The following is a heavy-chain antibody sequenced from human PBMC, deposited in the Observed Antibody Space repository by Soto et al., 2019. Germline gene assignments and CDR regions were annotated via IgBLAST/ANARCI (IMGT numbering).Heavy chain of an antibody. J-gene: IGHJ6*02. CDR2: ISYDGSNK. CDR3: AKTPSHTSGYSYGRPYYYGMDV. CDR1: GFTFSSYG. V-gene: IGHV3-30*18. Sequence: PGGSLRLSCAASGFTFSSYGMHWVRQAPGKGLEWVAVISYDGSNKYYADSVKGRFTISRDNSKNTLYLQMNSLRAEDTAVYYCAKTPSHTSGYSYGRPYYYGMDVWGQGTTVTVSS. D-gene: IGHD5-18*01.